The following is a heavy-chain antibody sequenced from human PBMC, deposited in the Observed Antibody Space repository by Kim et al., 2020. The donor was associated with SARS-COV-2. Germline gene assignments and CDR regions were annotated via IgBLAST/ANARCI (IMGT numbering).Heavy chain of an antibody. CDR2: ISWNSGSI. Sequence: GGSLRLSCAASGFTFDDYAMHWVRQAPGKGLEWVSGISWNSGSIGYANSVKGRFTISRDNAKNSLYLQMNSLRAEDTALYYCAKDIGSYGIDYWGQGTLV. D-gene: IGHD5-18*01. CDR1: GFTFDDYA. J-gene: IGHJ4*02. CDR3: AKDIGSYGIDY. V-gene: IGHV3-9*01.